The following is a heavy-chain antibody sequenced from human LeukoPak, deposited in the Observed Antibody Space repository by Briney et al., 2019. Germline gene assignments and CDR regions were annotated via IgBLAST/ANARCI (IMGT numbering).Heavy chain of an antibody. CDR3: AREILLWFGAPLYGMDV. CDR2: IWYDGSNK. Sequence: GGSLRLSCAASGFTFSDYYMSWIRQAPGKGLEWVAVIWYDGSNKYYADSVKGRFTISRDNSKNTLYLQMNSLRAEDTAVYYCAREILLWFGAPLYGMDVWGQGTTVTVSS. D-gene: IGHD3-10*01. J-gene: IGHJ6*02. CDR1: GFTFSDYY. V-gene: IGHV3-33*08.